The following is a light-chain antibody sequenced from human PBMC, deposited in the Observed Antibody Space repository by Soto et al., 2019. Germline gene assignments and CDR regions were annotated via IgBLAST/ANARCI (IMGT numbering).Light chain of an antibody. CDR1: SSDVGGYNY. J-gene: IGLJ1*01. V-gene: IGLV2-14*01. CDR2: EVS. CDR3: SSYTSSSTYV. Sequence: QCVLTQLGSVSGSHGQSITISCTGTSSDVGGYNYVSWYQQHPGKAPKLMIYEVSNRPSGVSNRFSGSKSGNTASLTISGLQAEDEADYYCSSYTSSSTYVFGTGTKVTVL.